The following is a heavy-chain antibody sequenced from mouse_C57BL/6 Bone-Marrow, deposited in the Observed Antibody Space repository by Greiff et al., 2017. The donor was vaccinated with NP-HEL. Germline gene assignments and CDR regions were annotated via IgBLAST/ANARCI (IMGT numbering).Heavy chain of an antibody. J-gene: IGHJ4*01. V-gene: IGHV7-3*01. Sequence: EVMLVESGGGLVQPGGSLSLSCAASGFTFTDYYMSWVRQPPGKALEWLGFIRNKANGYTTEYSASVKGRFTISRDNSQSILYLQMNALRAEDSATYYCARYSPYYAMDYWGQGTSVTVSS. CDR2: IRNKANGYTT. CDR3: ARYSPYYAMDY. CDR1: GFTFTDYY.